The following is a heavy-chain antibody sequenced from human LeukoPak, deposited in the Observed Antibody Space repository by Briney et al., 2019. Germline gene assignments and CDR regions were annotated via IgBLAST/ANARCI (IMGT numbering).Heavy chain of an antibody. D-gene: IGHD3-9*01. J-gene: IGHJ4*02. CDR3: ARGEVLRYFGRPPNYFDY. CDR2: IYYSGST. CDR1: GGSISSYY. V-gene: IGHV4-59*01. Sequence: TETLSLTCTVSGGSISSYYWSWIRQPPGKGLEWIGYIYYSGSTNYNPSLKSRVTISVDTSKNQFSLKLSSVTAADTAVYYCARGEVLRYFGRPPNYFDYWGQGTLVTVSS.